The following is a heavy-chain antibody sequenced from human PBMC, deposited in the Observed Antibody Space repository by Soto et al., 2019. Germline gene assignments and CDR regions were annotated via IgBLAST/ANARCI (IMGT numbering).Heavy chain of an antibody. V-gene: IGHV1-18*04. D-gene: IGHD4-4*01. J-gene: IGHJ6*02. Sequence: QVQLVQSGAEVKKPGASVKVSCKASGYTFTSYGISWVRQAPGQGLEWMGWISAYNGNTNYAQKLQGRVTMTTDTSSSTVYMELSSLRSDDSAVYYCARLILGYSNYVYYLHYGMDVWGQGTTVTV. CDR2: ISAYNGNT. CDR3: ARLILGYSNYVYYLHYGMDV. CDR1: GYTFTSYG.